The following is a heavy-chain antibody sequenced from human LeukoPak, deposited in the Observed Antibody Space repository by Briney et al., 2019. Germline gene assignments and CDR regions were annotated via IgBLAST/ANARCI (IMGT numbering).Heavy chain of an antibody. CDR2: ISAYNGNT. J-gene: IGHJ4*02. D-gene: IGHD5-18*01. CDR3: AREAPPGYSYGYGHFDY. Sequence: ASVKVSCKASGYTFTSYGISWVRQAPGQGLEWMGWISAYNGNTNYAQKLQGRVTMTTDTSTSTAYMELRSLRSDDTAVYYCAREAPPGYSYGYGHFDYWGQGTLVTVSS. CDR1: GYTFTSYG. V-gene: IGHV1-18*01.